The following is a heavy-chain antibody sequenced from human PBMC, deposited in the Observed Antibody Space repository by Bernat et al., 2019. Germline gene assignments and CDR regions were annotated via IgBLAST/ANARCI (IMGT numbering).Heavy chain of an antibody. J-gene: IGHJ4*02. CDR1: GGSISSGGYY. Sequence: QVQLQESGPGLVKPSQTLSLTCTVSGGSISSGGYYWSWIRQHPGKGLEWIGYIYYSGSTYYNPSLKSRVTISVDTSKNQFSLKLSSVTAADTAVYYCAVQEGYCTNGVCYTQRGRNYWGQGTLVTVSS. V-gene: IGHV4-31*03. CDR2: IYYSGST. D-gene: IGHD2-8*01. CDR3: AVQEGYCTNGVCYTQRGRNY.